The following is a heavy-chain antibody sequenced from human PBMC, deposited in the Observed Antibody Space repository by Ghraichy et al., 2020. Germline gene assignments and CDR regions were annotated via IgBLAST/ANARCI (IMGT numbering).Heavy chain of an antibody. CDR1: GFSISSDYY. D-gene: IGHD6-19*01. V-gene: IGHV4-38-2*02. J-gene: IGHJ3*02. CDR2: IYHSGSS. Sequence: SETLSLTCTVSGFSISSDYYWGWIRQPPGKGLEWIGTIYHSGSSYYNPSLKSRVTMSVDTSTNEFSLNLSSVTAADTAVYYCARPNSSGWGDAFDIWGQGTMVTVSS. CDR3: ARPNSSGWGDAFDI.